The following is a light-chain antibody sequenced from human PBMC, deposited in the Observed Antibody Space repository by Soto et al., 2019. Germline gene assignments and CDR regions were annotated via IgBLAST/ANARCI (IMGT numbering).Light chain of an antibody. Sequence: EIVLTQSPDTLSLSPGELATLSCRASQRLGTKFLAWYQQKAGQAPRLLIYGTSTRATGIPDRFSGSGSGTDFTLTISRLEPEDFAVYYCQQYGSSPITFGQGTRLEIK. V-gene: IGKV3-20*01. J-gene: IGKJ5*01. CDR2: GTS. CDR1: QRLGTKF. CDR3: QQYGSSPIT.